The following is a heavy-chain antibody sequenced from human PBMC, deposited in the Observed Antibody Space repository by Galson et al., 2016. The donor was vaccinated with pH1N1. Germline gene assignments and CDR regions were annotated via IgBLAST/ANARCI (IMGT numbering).Heavy chain of an antibody. CDR2: IYPGYSDT. J-gene: IGHJ6*03. CDR1: GYSFTSYW. CDR3: ARIGSDDPIYYYYMDV. Sequence: QSGAEVKKPGESLKISCKGSGYSFTSYWIAWVRQMPGKGLEWMGIIYPGYSDTRYSPSFQGQVTISADKSINTAYLQWSSLKASDTAMYYCARIGSDDPIYYYYMDVWGKGTTVTVSS. D-gene: IGHD2-21*01. V-gene: IGHV5-51*01.